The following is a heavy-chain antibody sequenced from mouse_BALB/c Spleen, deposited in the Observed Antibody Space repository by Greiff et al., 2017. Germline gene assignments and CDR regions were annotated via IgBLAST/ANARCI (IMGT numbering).Heavy chain of an antibody. Sequence: QVQLQQPGAELVKPGASVKLSCKASGYTFTSYWMHWVKQRPGQGLEWIGEINPSNGRTNYNEKFKSKATLTVDKSSSTAYMQLSSLTSEDSAVYYCARDGSSKCAYWGQGTLVTVSA. CDR2: INPSNGRT. J-gene: IGHJ3*01. CDR3: ARDGSSKCAY. D-gene: IGHD1-1*01. V-gene: IGHV1S81*02. CDR1: GYTFTSYW.